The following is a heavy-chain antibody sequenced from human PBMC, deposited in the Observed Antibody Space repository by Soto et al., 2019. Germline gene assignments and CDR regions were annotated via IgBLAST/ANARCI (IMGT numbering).Heavy chain of an antibody. V-gene: IGHV4-39*01. J-gene: IGHJ5*02. CDR3: ARRQAGLVDP. D-gene: IGHD3-9*01. Sequence: QLQLQESGPGLVKPSETLSLTCIVSGGSISSTSYSWGWIRQTPGKGLEWIGSIYYSGSTYYNPSLKGRVTMLIDTSKTQFSLRLSSVTAADTAVYYCARRQAGLVDPWGQGTLVTVSS. CDR2: IYYSGST. CDR1: GGSISSTSYS.